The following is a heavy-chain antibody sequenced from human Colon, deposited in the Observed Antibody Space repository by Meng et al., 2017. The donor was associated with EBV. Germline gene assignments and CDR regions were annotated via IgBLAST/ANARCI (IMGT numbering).Heavy chain of an antibody. V-gene: IGHV4-4*02. CDR1: GGSISSVYW. D-gene: IGHD5-18*01. CDR3: ARGGYYSFDY. Sequence: VQLQASGPGLVKPSEPLPPTCAVAGGSISSVYWWTWVRQSPGKGLEWIGEIYHSGSTNYNPSLKSRVTISVDKSKNQFSLKLTSVTAADTAVYYCARGGYYSFDYWGQRTLVTVSS. CDR2: IYHSGST. J-gene: IGHJ4*02.